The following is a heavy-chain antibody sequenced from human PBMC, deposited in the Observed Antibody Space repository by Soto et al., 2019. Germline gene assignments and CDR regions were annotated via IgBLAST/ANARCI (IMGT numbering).Heavy chain of an antibody. CDR2: ISSSSGYI. CDR3: ARDPWIQLRDY. Sequence: GGSLRLSCAASGFPFSSYRMNSVRQAPGKGLEWVSSISSSSGYIYYADSVKGRFTISRDNAKNSLYLQMNSLRAEDTAVYYCARDPWIQLRDYWGEGTLVTVSS. CDR1: GFPFSSYR. J-gene: IGHJ4*02. V-gene: IGHV3-21*01. D-gene: IGHD5-18*01.